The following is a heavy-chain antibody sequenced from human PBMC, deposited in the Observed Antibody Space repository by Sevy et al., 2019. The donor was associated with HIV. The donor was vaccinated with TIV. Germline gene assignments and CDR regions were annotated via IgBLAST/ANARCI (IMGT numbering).Heavy chain of an antibody. CDR2: ILNDGTNE. CDR1: GFIFSTYG. V-gene: IGHV3-30*02. Sequence: GGSLRLSCVGSGFIFSTYGMHWVRQAPGKGLQWLAYILNDGTNEFYADSVRGRFTISRDNSKNTLSLQIDSLRVEDTAVYFSATRRYSLLPSDAFDLWGQGTMVTVSS. J-gene: IGHJ3*01. D-gene: IGHD5-12*01. CDR3: ATRRYSLLPSDAFDL.